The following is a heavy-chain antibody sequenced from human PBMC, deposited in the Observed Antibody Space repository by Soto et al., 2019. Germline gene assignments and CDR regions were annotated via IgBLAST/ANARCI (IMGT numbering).Heavy chain of an antibody. CDR3: ARELMVRGVLDYYYYGMDV. Sequence: GASVKVSCKASGGTFISSAISWVRQAPGQGLEWMGGIIPTLGTANYAQKFQGRVTITADTSTSTAYMDLSSLRSEDTAVYYCARELMVRGVLDYYYYGMDVWGQGTTVTVSS. CDR1: GGTFISSA. D-gene: IGHD3-10*01. J-gene: IGHJ6*02. V-gene: IGHV1-69*10. CDR2: IIPTLGTA.